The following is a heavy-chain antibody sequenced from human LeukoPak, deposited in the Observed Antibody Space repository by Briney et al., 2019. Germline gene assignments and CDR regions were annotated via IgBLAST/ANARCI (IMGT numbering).Heavy chain of an antibody. D-gene: IGHD3-10*01. CDR2: INHSGST. CDR1: GGSISRSDYY. CDR3: ARATVLWFGEL. J-gene: IGHJ4*02. V-gene: IGHV4-39*07. Sequence: SETLSLTCSVSGGSISRSDYYWSWIRQPPGKGLEWIGEINHSGSTNYNPSLKSRVTISVDTSKNQFSLKLSSVTAADTAVYYCARATVLWFGELWGQGTLVTVSP.